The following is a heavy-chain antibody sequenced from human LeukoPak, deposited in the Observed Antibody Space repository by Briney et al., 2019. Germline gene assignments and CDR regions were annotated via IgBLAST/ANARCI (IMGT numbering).Heavy chain of an antibody. D-gene: IGHD1-26*01. CDR3: ARASSGSYSNWFDP. CDR1: GGSISSYY. CDR2: IYYSGST. J-gene: IGHJ5*02. V-gene: IGHV4-59*01. Sequence: SETLSLTCTVSGGSISSYYWSWIRQPPGKGLEWIGYIYYSGSTNYNPSLKSRVTISVDTSKNQFSLKLSSVTAADTAVYYCARASSGSYSNWFDPWGQGTLVTVSS.